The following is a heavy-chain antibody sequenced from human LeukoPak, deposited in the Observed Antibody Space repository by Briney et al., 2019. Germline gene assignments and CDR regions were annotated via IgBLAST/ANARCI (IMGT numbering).Heavy chain of an antibody. CDR3: ARPRIEGATHWFDP. V-gene: IGHV3-74*01. CDR2: INSDGSST. D-gene: IGHD1-26*01. Sequence: KTGGSLRLSCAASGFTFSSYAMSWVRQAPGKGLVWVSRINSDGSSTSYADSVKGRFTISRDNARNTLYLQMNSLRTEDTAVYYCARPRIEGATHWFDPWGQGTLVTVSS. CDR1: GFTFSSYA. J-gene: IGHJ5*02.